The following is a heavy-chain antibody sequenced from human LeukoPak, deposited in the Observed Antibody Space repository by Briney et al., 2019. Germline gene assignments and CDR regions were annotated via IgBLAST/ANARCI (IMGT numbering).Heavy chain of an antibody. CDR2: IYSGGST. J-gene: IGHJ4*02. CDR1: GFTVSSNY. CDR3: ARIRTWFGEFDY. D-gene: IGHD3-10*01. Sequence: GGSLRLSCAASGFTVSSNYMSWVRQAPGKGLEWVSVIYSGGSTYYADSVKGRFTISRDNSKNTLYLQMNSLRAEDTAVYYCARIRTWFGEFDYWGQGTLVTVSS. V-gene: IGHV3-53*01.